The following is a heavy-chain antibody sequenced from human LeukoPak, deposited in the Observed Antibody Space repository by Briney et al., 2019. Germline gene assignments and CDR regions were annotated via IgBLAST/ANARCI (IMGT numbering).Heavy chain of an antibody. CDR2: IYHGGTT. D-gene: IGHD6-19*01. V-gene: IGHV4-38-2*01. J-gene: IGHJ4*02. CDR3: ARHAPYSSGWYRRGLGYFDC. CDR1: SYSISSGYY. Sequence: SETLSLTCAVSSYSISSGYYWAWIRQPPGKGLEWIGSIYHGGTTYYNPSLKSRVTISVDTSKNQFSLKLSSVTAADTAVYYCARHAPYSSGWYRRGLGYFDCWGQGTLVTVSS.